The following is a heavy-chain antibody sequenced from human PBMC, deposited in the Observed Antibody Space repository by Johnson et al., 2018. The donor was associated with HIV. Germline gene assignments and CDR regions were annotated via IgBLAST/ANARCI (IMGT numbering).Heavy chain of an antibody. CDR2: IQYDGSNK. V-gene: IGHV3-30*02. CDR1: GFTFISYA. J-gene: IGHJ3*02. Sequence: VQLLESGGDVVQPGTSLRLSCAASGFTFISYAMHWVRQAPGKGLEWVAFIQYDGSNKYYADSVKGRFTISRDTSKNKLYLQMNSLRAEDTAVYYCAKDLYYDSSGYYYLTGGDAFDIWGQGTMVTVSS. D-gene: IGHD3-22*01. CDR3: AKDLYYDSSGYYYLTGGDAFDI.